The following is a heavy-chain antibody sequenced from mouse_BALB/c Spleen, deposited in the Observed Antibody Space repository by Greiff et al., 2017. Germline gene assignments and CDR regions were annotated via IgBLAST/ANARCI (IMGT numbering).Heavy chain of an antibody. Sequence: EVQLQESGPGLVKPSQSLSLTCSVTGYSITSGYYWYWIRQFPGNKLEWMGYISYDGSNNYNPSLKNRISITRDTSTNQFFLKLNSVTTEDTATYYCARVGYGYDFDYWGQGTTLTVSS. CDR2: ISYDGSN. V-gene: IGHV3-6*02. J-gene: IGHJ2*01. CDR3: ARVGYGYDFDY. CDR1: GYSITSGYY. D-gene: IGHD2-2*01.